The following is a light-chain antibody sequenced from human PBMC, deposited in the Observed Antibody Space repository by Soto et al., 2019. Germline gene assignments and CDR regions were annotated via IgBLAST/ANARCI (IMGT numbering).Light chain of an antibody. CDR3: QQYASSPRT. J-gene: IGKJ1*01. Sequence: EIVLTQSPGTLSLSPGERATLFCRASQSFTTSQLAWYQQRPGQAPRVLIFGASRRATGIPDRFSGSGSGTDLTLTISRLEPEDSAVSYCQQYASSPRTFGQGTKVDIK. CDR2: GAS. V-gene: IGKV3-20*01. CDR1: QSFTTSQ.